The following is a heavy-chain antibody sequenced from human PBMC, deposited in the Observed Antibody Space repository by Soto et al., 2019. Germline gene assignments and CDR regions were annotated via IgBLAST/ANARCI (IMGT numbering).Heavy chain of an antibody. CDR1: GSTFSSYG. CDR2: IWYDGSNK. D-gene: IGHD3-3*01. CDR3: ARARRTGITIFGVVILPKYGMDV. J-gene: IGHJ6*02. Sequence: GGSLRLSCAASGSTFSSYGMHWVRQAPGKGLEWVAVIWYDGSNKYYADSVKGRFTISRDNSKNTLYLQMNSLRAEDTAVYYCARARRTGITIFGVVILPKYGMDVWGQGTTVTVSS. V-gene: IGHV3-33*01.